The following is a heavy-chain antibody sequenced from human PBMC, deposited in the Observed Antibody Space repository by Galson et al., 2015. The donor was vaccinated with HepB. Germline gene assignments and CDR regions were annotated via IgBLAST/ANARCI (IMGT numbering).Heavy chain of an antibody. V-gene: IGHV1-2*04. D-gene: IGHD2-2*01. CDR1: AYTFTAYS. CDR2: INPNNGDT. CDR3: ARHHIPAAFLTRNYYYGMDV. Sequence: SVKVSCKASAYTFTAYSIHWVRQAPGQGLEWMGSINPNNGDTIYPQKFQGWVTMTRDTSISTAYMELIRLASDDTAMYYCARHHIPAAFLTRNYYYGMDVWGQGTTVTVSS. J-gene: IGHJ6*02.